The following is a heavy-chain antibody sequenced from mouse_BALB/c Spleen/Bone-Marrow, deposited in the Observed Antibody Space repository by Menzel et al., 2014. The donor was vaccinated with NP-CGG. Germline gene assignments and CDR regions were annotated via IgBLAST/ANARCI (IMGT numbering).Heavy chain of an antibody. Sequence: VQLKQSGAELVKPGASVKLSCTASGFNIKDTYMHWVKQRPEQGLEWIGRIDPANGNTKYDPKFQGKATITADTSSNTAYLQLSSLTSEDTAVYYCSRDYGGTAWFAYWGQGTLVTVSA. CDR2: IDPANGNT. V-gene: IGHV14-3*02. D-gene: IGHD1-1*01. J-gene: IGHJ3*01. CDR3: SRDYGGTAWFAY. CDR1: GFNIKDTY.